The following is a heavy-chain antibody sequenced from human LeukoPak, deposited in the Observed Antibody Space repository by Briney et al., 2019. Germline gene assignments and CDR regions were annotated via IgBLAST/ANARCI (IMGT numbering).Heavy chain of an antibody. CDR2: IYYSGTN. J-gene: IGHJ4*02. CDR3: ARSSGAYQSFDY. V-gene: IGHV4-59*01. Sequence: SSETLSLTCTVSSGSISSYYWSWIRQPPGKGLEWIGYIYYSGTNDYNPSLESRVTISVDTSNNQFSLKVYSVTAADTAVYYCARSSGAYQSFDYWGQGTRVPVSS. CDR1: SGSISSYY. D-gene: IGHD1-26*01.